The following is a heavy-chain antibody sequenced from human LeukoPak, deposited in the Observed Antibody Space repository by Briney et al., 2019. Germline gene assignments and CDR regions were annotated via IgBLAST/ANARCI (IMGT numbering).Heavy chain of an antibody. J-gene: IGHJ6*02. CDR3: ARRPTNYYGMDV. CDR1: GYSFHTYW. V-gene: IGHV5-51*01. CDR2: IYPGDSDT. Sequence: GESLKISCTGSGYSFHTYWIAWVRQAPGKGPEWLGIIYPGDSDTRYSPSFQGQVTISADKSISTAYLQWSSLKASDTAMYYCARRPTNYYGMDVWGQGTTVTVFS.